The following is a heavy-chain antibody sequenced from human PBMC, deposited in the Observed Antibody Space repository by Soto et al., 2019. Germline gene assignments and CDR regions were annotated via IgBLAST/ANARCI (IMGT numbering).Heavy chain of an antibody. Sequence: AGGSLRLSCAASGFTFSSYEMDWVRQAPGKGLEWVSYISSSGRKIYYADSVKGRFTISRDNADNSLYLQMNGLRVEDTAVYYCVRDSGGGGSDLVHFNYWGQGTLVTVSS. V-gene: IGHV3-48*03. CDR3: VRDSGGGGSDLVHFNY. CDR2: ISSSGRKI. D-gene: IGHD5-12*01. J-gene: IGHJ4*02. CDR1: GFTFSSYE.